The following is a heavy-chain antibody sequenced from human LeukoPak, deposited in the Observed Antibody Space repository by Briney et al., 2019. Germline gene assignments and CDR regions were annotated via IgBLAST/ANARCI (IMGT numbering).Heavy chain of an antibody. V-gene: IGHV1-69*13. CDR2: IIPIFGSS. J-gene: IGHJ5*02. CDR3: AKRPSIIVGVSNWFDP. Sequence: ASVKVSCKASGGTFNSYGISWARQAPGQGLEWMGVIIPIFGSSNYAQKFQGRVTITADESMSTAYMELSSLRSEDTAVYYCAKRPSIIVGVSNWFDPWGQGTLVTVSS. CDR1: GGTFNSYG. D-gene: IGHD1-26*01.